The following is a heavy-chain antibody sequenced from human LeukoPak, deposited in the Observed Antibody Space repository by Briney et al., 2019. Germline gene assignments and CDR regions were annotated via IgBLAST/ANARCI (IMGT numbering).Heavy chain of an antibody. V-gene: IGHV4-38-2*02. CDR2: VSHRGIT. J-gene: IGHJ4*02. Sequence: SETLSLTCTVSGYSVTTGYYWGWIRQTPERGLEWIASVSHRGITYYSPSLQSRVTISVDTSKNQLSLRLTSVTAADTAVYYCTRDSFDSTGFGTRWGQGTLITVSS. CDR1: GYSVTTGYY. D-gene: IGHD2-8*02. CDR3: TRDSFDSTGFGTR.